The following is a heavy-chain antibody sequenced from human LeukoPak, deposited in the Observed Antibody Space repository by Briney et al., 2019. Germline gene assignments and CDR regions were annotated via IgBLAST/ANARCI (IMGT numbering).Heavy chain of an antibody. V-gene: IGHV4-39*01. J-gene: IGHJ5*02. CDR3: ARHDVVSNWFDP. CDR2: IYYSGST. D-gene: IGHD2-15*01. Sequence: PSETLSLTCTVSGGSISSYYWGWIRQPPGKGLEWIGSIYYSGSTYYNPSLKSRVTISVDTSKNQFSLKLSSVTAADTAVYYCARHDVVSNWFDPWGQGTLVTVSS. CDR1: GGSISSYY.